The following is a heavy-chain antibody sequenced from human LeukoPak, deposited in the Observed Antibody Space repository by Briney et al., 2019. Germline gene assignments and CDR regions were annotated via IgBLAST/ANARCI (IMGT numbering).Heavy chain of an antibody. J-gene: IGHJ4*02. CDR3: AKDTLYYDSSGKNAY. CDR2: ISYDGSNK. CDR1: GFTFSSYG. Sequence: TGGSLRLSCAASGFTFSSYGMHWVRQAPGKGLEWVAVISYDGSNKYYADSVKGRFTISRDNSKNTLYLQMNSLRAEDTAVYYCAKDTLYYDSSGKNAYWGQEPLAPASS. D-gene: IGHD3-22*01. V-gene: IGHV3-30*18.